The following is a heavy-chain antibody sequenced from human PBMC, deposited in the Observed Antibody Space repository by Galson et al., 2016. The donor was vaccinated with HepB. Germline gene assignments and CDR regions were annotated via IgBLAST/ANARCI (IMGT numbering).Heavy chain of an antibody. V-gene: IGHV3-21*01. CDR1: GFAVSNNY. CDR3: ARADSVFDY. Sequence: SLRLSCAASGFAVSNNYMNWVRQAPGKGLEWVSSISSSSTYIYYADSVKGRFTISRDNAKNSLYLQMNSLRAEDTAVYYCARADSVFDYWGQGTLVTVSS. CDR2: ISSSSTYI. J-gene: IGHJ4*02. D-gene: IGHD2-15*01.